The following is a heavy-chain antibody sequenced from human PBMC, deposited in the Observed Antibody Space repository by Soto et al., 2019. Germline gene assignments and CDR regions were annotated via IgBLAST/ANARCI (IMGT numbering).Heavy chain of an antibody. CDR1: GGSISSYY. CDR3: ARESTPTKSYDFWSGYNDAYYYYGMDV. Sequence: PSETLSLTCTVSGGSISSYYWSWIRQPAGKGLEWIGRIYTSGSNKYNPSLKSRVTMSVDKYKKQFSLKLSAVTAADSAVYYCARESTPTKSYDFWSGYNDAYYYYGMDVWGQGTTVTVAS. V-gene: IGHV4-4*07. CDR2: IYTSGSN. J-gene: IGHJ6*02. D-gene: IGHD3-3*01.